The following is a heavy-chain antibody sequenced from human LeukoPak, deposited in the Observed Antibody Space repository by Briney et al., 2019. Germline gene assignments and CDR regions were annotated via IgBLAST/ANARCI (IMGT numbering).Heavy chain of an antibody. J-gene: IGHJ4*02. Sequence: RSSGTLSLTCTVSGGSISSFYWSWIRQPPGKGLEWIGYIYYSGSTNYNPYLMSRLTISMDTSNNQFSLKLNSVTAADTAVYYCARGGSPHYFDSWGQGTLVTVSS. CDR3: ARGGSPHYFDS. V-gene: IGHV4-59*01. D-gene: IGHD1-26*01. CDR2: IYYSGST. CDR1: GGSISSFY.